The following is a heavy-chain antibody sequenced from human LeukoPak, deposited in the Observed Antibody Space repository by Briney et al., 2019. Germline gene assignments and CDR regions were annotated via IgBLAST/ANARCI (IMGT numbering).Heavy chain of an antibody. D-gene: IGHD2-21*01. Sequence: SETLSLTCAVYGGSFSGYYWSWIRQPPGKGLEWIGEINHSGSTNYNPSLKSRVTISVDTSKNQFSLKLSSVTAADTAVYYCARDRLIDPWGQGTLVTVSS. CDR3: ARDRLIDP. J-gene: IGHJ5*02. CDR1: GGSFSGYY. V-gene: IGHV4-34*01. CDR2: INHSGST.